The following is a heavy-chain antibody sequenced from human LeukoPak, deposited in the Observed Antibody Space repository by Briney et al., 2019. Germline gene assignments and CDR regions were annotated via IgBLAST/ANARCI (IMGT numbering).Heavy chain of an antibody. D-gene: IGHD3-3*01. CDR1: GYTLTELS. V-gene: IGHV1-24*01. CDR3: ARAPLWGYDFWSGYFDY. J-gene: IGHJ4*02. CDR2: FDPEDGET. Sequence: ASVKVSCKVSGYTLTELSMHWVRQAPGKGLEWMGGFDPEDGETIYTQKFQGRVTMTRDTSTSTVYMELSSLRSEDTAVYYCARAPLWGYDFWSGYFDYWGQGTLVTVSS.